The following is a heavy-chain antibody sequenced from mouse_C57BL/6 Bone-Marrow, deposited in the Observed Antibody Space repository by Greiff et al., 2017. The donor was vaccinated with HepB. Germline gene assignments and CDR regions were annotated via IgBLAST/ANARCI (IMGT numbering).Heavy chain of an antibody. CDR3: ASPSFITTVVSSMDY. Sequence: QVQLQHPGAELVKPGASVKLSCKASGYTFTSYWMHWVKQRPGQGLEWIGMIHPNSGSTNYNEKFKSKATLTVDKSSSTAYMQLSSLTSEDSAVYYCASPSFITTVVSSMDYWGQGTSVTVSS. J-gene: IGHJ4*01. CDR2: IHPNSGST. D-gene: IGHD1-1*01. V-gene: IGHV1-64*01. CDR1: GYTFTSYW.